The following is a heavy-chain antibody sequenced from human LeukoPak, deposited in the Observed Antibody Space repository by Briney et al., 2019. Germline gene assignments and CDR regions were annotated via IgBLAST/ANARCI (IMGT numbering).Heavy chain of an antibody. J-gene: IGHJ3*02. CDR2: IYPGDSDT. CDR3: ARSALSSSSFEGAFDI. D-gene: IGHD6-6*01. Sequence: PGESLKISCKGSGYSFTSYWIGWVRQMPGKGLEWMGIIYPGDSDTRYSPSFQGQVTISADKSISTAYLQWSSLKASDTAMYYCARSALSSSSFEGAFDIWGQGTMVTVSS. CDR1: GYSFTSYW. V-gene: IGHV5-51*01.